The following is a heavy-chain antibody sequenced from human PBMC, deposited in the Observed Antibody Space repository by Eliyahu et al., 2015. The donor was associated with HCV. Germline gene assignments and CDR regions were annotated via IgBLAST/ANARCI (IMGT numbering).Heavy chain of an antibody. J-gene: IGHJ3*01. CDR3: ARVIGGDDALDV. Sequence: QVQLQESGPGLVKPSETLSLTCTVSGGIFSNYYWSWIRQPPGERPEWIGVFLFTGAPTSNPPLKSRVTISVDTSKNQFSLNLTSVTAADTAVYYCARVIGGDDALDVWGRGTMVTVSS. CDR2: FLFTGAP. CDR1: GGIFSNYY. D-gene: IGHD3-10*01. V-gene: IGHV4-59*01.